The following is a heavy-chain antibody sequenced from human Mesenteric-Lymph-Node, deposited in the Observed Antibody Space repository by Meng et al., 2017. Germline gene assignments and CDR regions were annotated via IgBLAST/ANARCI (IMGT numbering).Heavy chain of an antibody. Sequence: QVQLGQTGAEVKKPGAAVKVSCKASGYTFTSYGISWVRQAPGQGLEWMGWISAYNGNTNYAQKLQGRVTMTTDTCTSTAYMELRSLRSDDTAVYYCARGGPNDFWSGYLDYWCQGTLVTVSS. CDR1: GYTFTSYG. J-gene: IGHJ4*02. D-gene: IGHD3-3*01. CDR3: ARGGPNDFWSGYLDY. CDR2: ISAYNGNT. V-gene: IGHV1-18*01.